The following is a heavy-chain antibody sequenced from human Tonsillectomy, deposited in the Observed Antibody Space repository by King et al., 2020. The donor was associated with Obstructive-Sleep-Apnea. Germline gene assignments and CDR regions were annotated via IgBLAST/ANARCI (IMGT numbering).Heavy chain of an antibody. J-gene: IGHJ4*02. CDR1: GFTFSDSA. V-gene: IGHV3-73*01. Sequence: VQLVESGGGLVQPGGSLKLSCAASGFTFSDSAMHWVRQASGKGLEWVGRIRSKGNRYATAYAASVKGRFTISRDDSKNTAYLQMNSLKTEDTAVYYCNSEFDVYDWNDVDYWGQGTLVTVSS. CDR3: NSEFDVYDWNDVDY. D-gene: IGHD1-20*01. CDR2: IRSKGNRYAT.